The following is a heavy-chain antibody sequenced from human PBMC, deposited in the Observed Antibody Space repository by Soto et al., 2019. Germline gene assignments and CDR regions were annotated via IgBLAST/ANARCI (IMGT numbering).Heavy chain of an antibody. CDR3: ATATISPVSATFHHYGMDV. CDR1: GGTFNNFA. D-gene: IGHD6-25*01. V-gene: IGHV1-69*01. CDR2: IMPVFDTT. J-gene: IGHJ6*02. Sequence: QVQLVQSGAEVRKPGSSVKVSCQTSGGTFNNFAFTWVRQAPGQRLEWLGGIMPVFDTTNYAASFQGRITITADDLRNTVYMEMKTLRFDDTAVYYCATATISPVSATFHHYGMDVWGQGTTVTVSS.